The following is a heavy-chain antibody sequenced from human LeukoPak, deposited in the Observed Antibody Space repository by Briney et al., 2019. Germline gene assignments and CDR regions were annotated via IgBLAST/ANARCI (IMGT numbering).Heavy chain of an antibody. CDR3: ARRGEIRGEGYYYYGMDV. D-gene: IGHD3-16*01. V-gene: IGHV5-51*01. J-gene: IGHJ6*02. CDR2: IYPGDSDT. CDR1: GYSFTSYW. Sequence: PGESLKISCKGSGYSFTSYWIGWVRQMPGKGLEWMGIIYPGDSDTRYSPSFQGQVTISADKSISTAYLQWSSLKASDTAMYYCARRGEIRGEGYYYYGMDVWGQRTTVTVSS.